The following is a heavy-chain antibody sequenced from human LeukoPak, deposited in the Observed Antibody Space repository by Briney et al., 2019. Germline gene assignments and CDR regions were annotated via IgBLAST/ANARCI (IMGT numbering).Heavy chain of an antibody. CDR1: GYTFTGYY. D-gene: IGHD3-9*01. CDR2: INPNSGGT. CDR3: ARETSLRYFDSYFDY. Sequence: ASVKVSCKASGYTFTGYYMHWVRQAPGQGLGWMGRINPNSGGTNYAQKFQGRVTMTRDTSISTAYMELSRLRSDDTAVYYCARETSLRYFDSYFDYWGQGTLVTVSS. V-gene: IGHV1-2*06. J-gene: IGHJ4*02.